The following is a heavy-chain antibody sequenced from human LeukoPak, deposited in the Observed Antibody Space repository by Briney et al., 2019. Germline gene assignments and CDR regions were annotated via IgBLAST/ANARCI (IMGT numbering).Heavy chain of an antibody. D-gene: IGHD6-25*01. J-gene: IGHJ3*02. CDR2: ISGSGSTI. Sequence: GGSLRLSCAASGFTFNSYEMNWVRQAPGKGLEWVSYISGSGSTIYYADSVKGRFTISRDNAKNSLSLQMNSLRADDTAVYYCARDERSSGALDIWGQGTMVTVSS. CDR3: ARDERSSGALDI. V-gene: IGHV3-48*03. CDR1: GFTFNSYE.